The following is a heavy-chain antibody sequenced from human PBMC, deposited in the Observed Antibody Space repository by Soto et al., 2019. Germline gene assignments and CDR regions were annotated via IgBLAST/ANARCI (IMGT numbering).Heavy chain of an antibody. D-gene: IGHD6-13*01. CDR1: SDSISSYY. V-gene: IGHV4-59*01. J-gene: IGHJ4*02. Sequence: SETLSLTCTVSSDSISSYYWSWIRQPPGKGLEWIGYISYSGSTDYNPSLKSRVTISGDTSKNQFSLKVSSVTAADTAVYYCARGTSWQLPFDYWGQGTLVTVSS. CDR2: ISYSGST. CDR3: ARGTSWQLPFDY.